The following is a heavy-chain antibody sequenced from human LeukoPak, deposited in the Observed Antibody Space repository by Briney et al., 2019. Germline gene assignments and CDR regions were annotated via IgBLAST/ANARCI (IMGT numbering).Heavy chain of an antibody. CDR3: AHSRTDSGYDPNFRSVTPGAFDI. V-gene: IGHV2-5*01. Sequence: ESGPTLVKLTQTLTLTCTFSGFSLSTSGVGVGWIRQPPGKALEWLALIYWNDGKRYSPSLKSRLTITKDTSKNQVVLTMTNMDPVDTATYYCAHSRTDSGYDPNFRSVTPGAFDIWGHGTMVTVSS. J-gene: IGHJ3*02. CDR1: GFSLSTSGVG. CDR2: IYWNDGK. D-gene: IGHD5-12*01.